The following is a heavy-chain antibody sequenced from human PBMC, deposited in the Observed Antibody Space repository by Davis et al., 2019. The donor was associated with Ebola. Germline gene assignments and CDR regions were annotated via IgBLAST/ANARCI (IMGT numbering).Heavy chain of an antibody. D-gene: IGHD2-2*02. CDR3: ARGYCSTTSCYRGEGFDH. V-gene: IGHV1-46*01. CDR2: IDPRYGST. CDR1: GYTFTTYY. Sequence: ASVKVSCKASGYTFTTYYMHWVRQAPGQGPEWMGIIDPRYGSTTYAQKFQGRVTMTRDTSTSTVYMELSSLRSEDTAEYYCARGYCSTTSCYRGEGFDHWGQGTPVTVSS. J-gene: IGHJ4*02.